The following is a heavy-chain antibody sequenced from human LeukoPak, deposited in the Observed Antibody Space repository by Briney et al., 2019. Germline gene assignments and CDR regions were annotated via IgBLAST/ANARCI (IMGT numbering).Heavy chain of an antibody. CDR1: GDSVSINSAA. Sequence: SQTLSLTFAISGDSVSINSAAWNWIRQSPSRGREWLGSTYYRSKWFNDYAVSVKGRITINPDTSKNQFSLQLNSVTPEDTAVYYFASNYYDSSGYYYTDYWGQGTLVTVSS. J-gene: IGHJ4*02. V-gene: IGHV6-1*01. D-gene: IGHD3-22*01. CDR3: ASNYYDSSGYYYTDY. CDR2: TYYRSKWFN.